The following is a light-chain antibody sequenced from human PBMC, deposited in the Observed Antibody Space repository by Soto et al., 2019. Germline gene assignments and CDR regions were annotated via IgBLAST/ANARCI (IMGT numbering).Light chain of an antibody. V-gene: IGKV1-39*01. CDR1: QSVSTY. J-gene: IGKJ4*01. CDR2: DAS. CDR3: QQTYSDFRT. Sequence: DIQMTQSPSSLSASVGDRVTITCRASQSVSTYLNWYQQKPGKAPKLLIYDASSLYSGVPSRFSGSGSGTDFSLTISSLQPEDFATYYCQQTYSDFRTFGGGTKLEIK.